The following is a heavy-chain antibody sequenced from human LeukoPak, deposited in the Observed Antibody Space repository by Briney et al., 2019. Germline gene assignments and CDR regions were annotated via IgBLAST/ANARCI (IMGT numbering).Heavy chain of an antibody. J-gene: IGHJ3*02. CDR1: GYTLTELS. D-gene: IGHD3-22*01. CDR2: FDPEDGET. Sequence: RASVKVSCKVSGYTLTELSMHWVRQVAGKGLEWMGGFDPEDGETIYAQKFQGRVTMTEDTSTDTAYMELSSLRSEDTAVYYCATGGWGYYDSSGYSIWGQGTMVTVSS. V-gene: IGHV1-24*01. CDR3: ATGGWGYYDSSGYSI.